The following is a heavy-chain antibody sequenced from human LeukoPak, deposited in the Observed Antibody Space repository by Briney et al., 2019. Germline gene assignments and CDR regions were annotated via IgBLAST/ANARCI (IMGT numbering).Heavy chain of an antibody. V-gene: IGHV4-59*01. D-gene: IGHD1-26*01. CDR1: GGSISSYH. Sequence: SETLSLTCTVSGGSISSYHWSWSRQPPGKGLEWIGYIYYSGSTNYNPSLKSRVTISVDTSKNQFSLKLTSVTAADTALYYCVKIKPGGASFDYRGQGTLVTVSS. CDR2: IYYSGST. J-gene: IGHJ4*02. CDR3: VKIKPGGASFDY.